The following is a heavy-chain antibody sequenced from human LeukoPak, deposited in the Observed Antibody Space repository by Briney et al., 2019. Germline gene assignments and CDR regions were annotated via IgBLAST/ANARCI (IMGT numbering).Heavy chain of an antibody. J-gene: IGHJ4*02. V-gene: IGHV3-23*01. D-gene: IGHD3-22*01. Sequence: PGGSLRLSCAASGFTFSSYSMNWVRQAPGKGLEWVSAISGSGGSTYYADSVKGRFTISRDNSKNTLYLQMNSLRAEDTAVYYCAKDRDGIVVVITTILDYWGQGTLVTVSS. CDR3: AKDRDGIVVVITTILDY. CDR1: GFTFSSYS. CDR2: ISGSGGST.